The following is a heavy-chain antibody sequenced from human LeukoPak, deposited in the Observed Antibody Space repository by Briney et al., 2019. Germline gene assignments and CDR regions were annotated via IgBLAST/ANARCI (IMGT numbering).Heavy chain of an antibody. D-gene: IGHD1-1*01. J-gene: IGHJ5*02. Sequence: SETLSLTCAVYGGSFSGYYWSWIRQPPGKGLEWIGEINHSGSTNYNPSLKSRVTISVDTPKNQFSLKLSSVTAADTAVYYCARGVRTGTTYNWFDPWGQGTLVTVSS. CDR2: INHSGST. CDR1: GGSFSGYY. V-gene: IGHV4-34*01. CDR3: ARGVRTGTTYNWFDP.